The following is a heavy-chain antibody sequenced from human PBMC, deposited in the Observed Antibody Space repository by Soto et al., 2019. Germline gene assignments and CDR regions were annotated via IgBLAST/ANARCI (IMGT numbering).Heavy chain of an antibody. CDR2: ISAYNGNT. V-gene: IGHV1-18*01. J-gene: IGHJ6*03. Sequence: ALVKVSCKASGYTFTSYGISWVRQAPGQGLEWMGWISAYNGNTNYAQKLQGRVTMTTDTSTSTAYMELRSLRSDDTAVYYCARSDYYYYYMDVWGKGTTVTVSS. CDR3: ARSDYYYYYMDV. CDR1: GYTFTSYG.